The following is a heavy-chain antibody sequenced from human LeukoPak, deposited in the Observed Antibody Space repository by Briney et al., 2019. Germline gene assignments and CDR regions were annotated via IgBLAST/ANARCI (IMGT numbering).Heavy chain of an antibody. J-gene: IGHJ3*02. Sequence: LGGSLRLSCAASGFSISSNYISWVRQAPGKGLEWVSVIYSGGSTFFADTVKGRFTISRDNSKKTMYLQMNSLRAKATSVYYCASGGIMISFGGVYVFDIWGQGTMVTVSS. V-gene: IGHV3-53*01. CDR2: IYSGGST. D-gene: IGHD3-16*01. CDR3: ASGGIMISFGGVYVFDI. CDR1: GFSISSNY.